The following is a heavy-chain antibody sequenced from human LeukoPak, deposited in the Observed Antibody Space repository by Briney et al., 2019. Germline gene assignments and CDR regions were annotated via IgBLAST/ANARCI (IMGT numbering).Heavy chain of an antibody. D-gene: IGHD6-19*01. V-gene: IGHV4-61*05. CDR3: ARQTFDAGIAVAGLFDY. CDR2: IYYSGST. Sequence: SETLSLTCTVSGGSISSSSYYWGWIRQPPGKGLEWIGYIYYSGSTNYNPSLKSRVTISVDTSKNQFSLKLSSVTAADTAVYYCARQTFDAGIAVAGLFDYWGQGTLVTVSS. CDR1: GGSISSSSYY. J-gene: IGHJ4*02.